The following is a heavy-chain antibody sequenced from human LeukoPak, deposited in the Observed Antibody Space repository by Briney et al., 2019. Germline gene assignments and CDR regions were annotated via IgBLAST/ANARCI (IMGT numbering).Heavy chain of an antibody. CDR2: ISSSGSTI. CDR3: ARDGHRWGALGYCSGGSCYSPY. V-gene: IGHV3-48*03. J-gene: IGHJ4*02. D-gene: IGHD2-15*01. Sequence: PGGSPRLSCAASGSTFSSYEMNWVRQAPGKGLEWVSYISSSGSTIYYADSVRGRFTISRDNAKTSLYLQMNSLRAEETAVYYCARDGHRWGALGYCSGGSCYSPYWGQGTLVTVSS. CDR1: GSTFSSYE.